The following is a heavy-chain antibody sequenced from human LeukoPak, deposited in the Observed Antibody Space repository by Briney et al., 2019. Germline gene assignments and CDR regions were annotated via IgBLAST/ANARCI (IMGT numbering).Heavy chain of an antibody. Sequence: TGGSLRLSCAASGFMFSDYYMSWMRQAPGKGLEWVSYISNSGGSPIYNADSVKGRFTISRDNAKNSLYLQMNSLRAEDTAVYYCARVRGSYAFDYWGQGTLVTVSS. CDR2: ISNSGGSPI. CDR3: ARVRGSYAFDY. V-gene: IGHV3-11*01. D-gene: IGHD1-26*01. J-gene: IGHJ4*02. CDR1: GFMFSDYY.